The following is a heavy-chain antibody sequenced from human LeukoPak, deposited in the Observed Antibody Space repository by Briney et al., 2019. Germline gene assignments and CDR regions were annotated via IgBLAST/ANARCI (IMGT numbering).Heavy chain of an antibody. Sequence: SETLSLTCTVSGGSISSYYWSWIRQPAGKGLEWIGRIYSSGSTNYNPSLKSRVTMSVDTSKNQLSLKLSSVTAADTAVYYCARGLQDIVVVPAAMVSSYYYYYMDVWGKGTTVTVSS. V-gene: IGHV4-4*07. J-gene: IGHJ6*03. CDR1: GGSISSYY. CDR3: ARGLQDIVVVPAAMVSSYYYYYMDV. CDR2: IYSSGST. D-gene: IGHD2-2*01.